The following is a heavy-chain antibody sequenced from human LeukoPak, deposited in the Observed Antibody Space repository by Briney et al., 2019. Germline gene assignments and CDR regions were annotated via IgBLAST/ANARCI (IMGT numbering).Heavy chain of an antibody. J-gene: IGHJ4*02. V-gene: IGHV4-34*01. CDR1: GGSFSGYY. Sequence: SETLSLTCAVYGGSFSGYYWSWIRQPPGKGLEWIGEINHSGSTNYNPSLKSRVTISVDTSKNQFSLKLSSVTAADTAVYYCARGFSIVGATGAIGYWGQGTLVTVSS. CDR3: ARGFSIVGATGAIGY. D-gene: IGHD1-26*01. CDR2: INHSGST.